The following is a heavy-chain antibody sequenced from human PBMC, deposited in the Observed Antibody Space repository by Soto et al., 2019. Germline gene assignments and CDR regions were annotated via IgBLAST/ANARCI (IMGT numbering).Heavy chain of an antibody. D-gene: IGHD2-15*01. J-gene: IGHJ5*02. Sequence: SETLSLTCTVSGGSISRGGYYWSWIRQHPGKGLEWIGYIYYSGSTYYNPSLKSRVTISVDTSKNQFSLKLSSVTAADTAVYYCARATNLLRVVVGANADQPWFDPWGQGTLVTVSS. V-gene: IGHV4-31*03. CDR2: IYYSGST. CDR3: ARATNLLRVVVGANADQPWFDP. CDR1: GGSISRGGYY.